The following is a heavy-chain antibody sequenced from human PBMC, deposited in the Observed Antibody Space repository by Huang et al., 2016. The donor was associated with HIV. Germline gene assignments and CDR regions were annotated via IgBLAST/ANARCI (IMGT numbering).Heavy chain of an antibody. CDR1: GYAFTSYY. CDR3: ARVRDFYDSSGYWGFNYFDY. CDR2: STPSDGST. J-gene: IGHJ4*02. V-gene: IGHV1-46*01. D-gene: IGHD3-22*01. Sequence: QVQLVQSGAEVKKPGASVKVSCTASGYAFTSYYMHWVRQAPGQGLEWMGISTPSDGSTSDAQKFQGRVTTPRDTSTNTVVMELSSLRSEDTAVYYCARVRDFYDSSGYWGFNYFDYWGQGTLVTVSS.